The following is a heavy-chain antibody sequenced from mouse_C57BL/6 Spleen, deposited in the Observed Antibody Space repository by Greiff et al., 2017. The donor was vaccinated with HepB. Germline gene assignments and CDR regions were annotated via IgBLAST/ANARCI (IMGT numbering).Heavy chain of an antibody. CDR2: ISYDGSN. J-gene: IGHJ2*01. CDR1: GYSITSGYY. CDR3: ARGASYGYDDY. D-gene: IGHD2-9*01. V-gene: IGHV3-6*01. Sequence: EVQLQESGPGLVKPSQSLSLTCSVTGYSITSGYYWNWIRQFPGNKLEWMGYISYDGSNNYNPSLKNRISITRDTSKNQFFLKLNSVTTEDTATYYCARGASYGYDDYWGQGTTLTVSS.